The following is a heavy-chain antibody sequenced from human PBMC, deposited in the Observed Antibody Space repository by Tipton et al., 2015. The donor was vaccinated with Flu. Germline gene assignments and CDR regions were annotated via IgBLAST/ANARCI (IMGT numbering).Heavy chain of an antibody. CDR3: AKDWRWESLNYGMNV. Sequence: SLRLSCAASGFSFSSYGLHWVRQAPGKGLEWVAAIWYDGSDKYYADSVKGRFTISRDNAKNTLYLQMNSLGAEDTALYYCAKDWRWESLNYGMNVWGQGTTVTVS. V-gene: IGHV3-33*03. CDR2: IWYDGSDK. D-gene: IGHD1-26*01. J-gene: IGHJ6*02. CDR1: GFSFSSYG.